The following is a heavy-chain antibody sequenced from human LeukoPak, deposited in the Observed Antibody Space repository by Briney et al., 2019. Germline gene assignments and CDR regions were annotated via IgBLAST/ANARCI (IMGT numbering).Heavy chain of an antibody. V-gene: IGHV4-59*01. CDR3: ARGGVDWVTFDY. D-gene: IGHD2-8*01. J-gene: IGHJ4*02. CDR2: IYYSGST. Sequence: SETLSLTSTVSGRSISSYYWSWIRQPPGKGLEWSGYIYYSGSTNYNPSLQSRVTISVDTSKNQFSLKLSSVTAADTAVYYCARGGVDWVTFDYWGQGTLVTVSS. CDR1: GRSISSYY.